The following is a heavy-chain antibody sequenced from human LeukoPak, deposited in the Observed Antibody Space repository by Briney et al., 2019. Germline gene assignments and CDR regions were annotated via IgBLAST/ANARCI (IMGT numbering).Heavy chain of an antibody. V-gene: IGHV3-23*01. CDR1: GVTFSSYA. J-gene: IGHJ4*02. D-gene: IGHD1-26*01. CDR2: ISASGHAT. Sequence: GGSLRLSCAASGVTFSSYAMSWVRQAPGKGLEAPGKGLEWVSTISASGHATYYPDSVRGRFTISRDNSKRTLHLQMDSLRAEDSALYYCAKWPEGATPKFHHWGQGTLVTVSS. CDR3: AKWPEGATPKFHH.